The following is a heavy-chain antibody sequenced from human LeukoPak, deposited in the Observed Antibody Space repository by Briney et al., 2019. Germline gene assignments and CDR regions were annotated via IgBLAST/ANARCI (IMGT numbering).Heavy chain of an antibody. Sequence: GGSLRLSCVVSGISLSNYGMSWVRQAPGKGLEWVAGISDSGGRTNYADSVKGRFTISRDSPKNTLYLQMNSLRAEDTAVYFCAKRGVVIRVILVGFHKEAYYFDSWGQGALVTVSS. CDR3: AKRGVVIRVILVGFHKEAYYFDS. CDR2: ISDSGGRT. V-gene: IGHV3-23*01. J-gene: IGHJ4*02. CDR1: GISLSNYG. D-gene: IGHD3-22*01.